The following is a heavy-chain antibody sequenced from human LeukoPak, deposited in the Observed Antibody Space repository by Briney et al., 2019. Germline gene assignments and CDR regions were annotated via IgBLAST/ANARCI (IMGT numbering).Heavy chain of an antibody. Sequence: RRSLRLSCAASGISFSAHGMHWVRQAPGKGLEWVAIIRFDGSNIHYADSVKGRFTISRDNSKNTLYLQMNSLRAEDTAVYYCVRDGVGATTYFGYFDHWGQGNLVTVSS. CDR1: GISFSAHG. D-gene: IGHD1-26*01. J-gene: IGHJ4*02. CDR2: IRFDGSNI. V-gene: IGHV3-33*01. CDR3: VRDGVGATTYFGYFDH.